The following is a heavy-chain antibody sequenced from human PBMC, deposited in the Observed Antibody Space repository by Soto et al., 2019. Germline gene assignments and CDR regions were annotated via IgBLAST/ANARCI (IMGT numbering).Heavy chain of an antibody. CDR2: INAGNGNT. D-gene: IGHD2-21*02. J-gene: IGHJ5*02. V-gene: IGHV1-3*01. CDR1: GYTFTSYA. Sequence: QVQLVQSGAEVKKPGASVKVSCKASGYTFTSYAMHWVRQAPGQRLEWMGWINAGNGNTKYSQKFQDRLTITRDTTGGTAYMELSNLRSEDTAVYYGARIETGRVLTRPNWFDPWGQGTLVTVSS. CDR3: ARIETGRVLTRPNWFDP.